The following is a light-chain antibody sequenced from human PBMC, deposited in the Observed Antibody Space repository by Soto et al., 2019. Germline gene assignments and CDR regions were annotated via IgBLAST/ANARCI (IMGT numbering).Light chain of an antibody. V-gene: IGLV2-8*01. CDR3: SSYADNDNSHVV. J-gene: IGLJ2*01. CDR1: SSDVGGYNY. Sequence: QSALTQPPSASGSPGQSVTISCTGTSSDVGGYNYVSWYQQHPGEAPKLVIYEVSERPSGVPDRFSGSKSGNTASLTVSGLQAEDEADYYCSSYADNDNSHVVFGGGTELTVL. CDR2: EVS.